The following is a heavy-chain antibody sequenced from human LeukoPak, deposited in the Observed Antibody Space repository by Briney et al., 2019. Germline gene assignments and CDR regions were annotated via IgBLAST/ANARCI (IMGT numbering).Heavy chain of an antibody. J-gene: IGHJ4*02. Sequence: GGSLRLSCAASGFTFRSYGMSWVRQAPGKGLEWVSSISGSGGATYYADSVKGRFTISRDNSKDTVFLQLSSLRAEDTATYYCAKDRCTGGNCYPHRFACWGQGTLVIVSS. V-gene: IGHV3-23*01. CDR3: AKDRCTGGNCYPHRFAC. D-gene: IGHD2-15*01. CDR2: ISGSGGAT. CDR1: GFTFRSYG.